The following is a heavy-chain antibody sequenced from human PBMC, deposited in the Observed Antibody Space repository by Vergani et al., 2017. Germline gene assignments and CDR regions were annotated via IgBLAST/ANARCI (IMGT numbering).Heavy chain of an antibody. CDR1: GYIFKNYY. CDR3: ARSIGYCAGATCRAYYFDH. D-gene: IGHD2-21*01. Sequence: VQLVQSGAEVRKPGASVTVSCTAYGYIFKNYYIHWLRQAPGQAFEWMGILNPTTGHTTSAQKFMGRVDMTRDPSTDTSTRTVQMTLSSLRSEDTAVYYCARSIGYCAGATCRAYYFDHWGQGTRVTDSS. CDR2: LNPTTGHT. V-gene: IGHV1-46*02. J-gene: IGHJ5*02.